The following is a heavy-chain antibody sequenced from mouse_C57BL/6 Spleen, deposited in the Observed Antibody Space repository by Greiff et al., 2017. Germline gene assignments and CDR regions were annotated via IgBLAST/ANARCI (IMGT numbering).Heavy chain of an antibody. D-gene: IGHD1-1*01. V-gene: IGHV1-39*01. CDR3: ARSPYGSSRGYAMDY. CDR2: INPNNGTT. J-gene: IGHJ4*01. Sequence: VQLQQSGPELVKPGASVKISCKASGYSFTDYNMNWVKQSTGKSLEWIGVINPNNGTTSYNQKFKGKATLTVDQSSSTAYMQLNSLTSEDSAVYYGARSPYGSSRGYAMDYWGQGTSVTVSS. CDR1: GYSFTDYN.